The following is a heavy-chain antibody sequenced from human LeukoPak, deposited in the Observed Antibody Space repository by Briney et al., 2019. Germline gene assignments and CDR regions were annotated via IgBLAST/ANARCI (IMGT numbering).Heavy chain of an antibody. CDR3: ASWVSNSSGYQGNDY. D-gene: IGHD3-22*01. CDR1: GGSISSYY. V-gene: IGHV4-4*07. Sequence: SETLSLTCTVSGGSISSYYWSWIRQPAGKGLEWIGRIYTSGSTNYNPSLKSRVTMSVDTPKNQFSLKLSSVTAADTAVYYCASWVSNSSGYQGNDYWGQGTLVTVSS. J-gene: IGHJ4*02. CDR2: IYTSGST.